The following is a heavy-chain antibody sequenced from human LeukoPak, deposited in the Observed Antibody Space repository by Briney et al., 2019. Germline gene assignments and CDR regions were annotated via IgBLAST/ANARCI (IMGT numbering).Heavy chain of an antibody. CDR2: IWYDGSNK. CDR1: GFTFSTHG. V-gene: IGHV3-33*01. CDR3: ARDDYKGENIY. Sequence: GRSLRLSCATSGFTFSTHGMHWVRQAPGKGLEWVAVIWYDGSNKYYADSVKGRFTVSRDNSKNTLYLQMNSLRAEDTAVYYCARDDYKGENIYWGQGTLVTVSS. J-gene: IGHJ4*02. D-gene: IGHD4-11*01.